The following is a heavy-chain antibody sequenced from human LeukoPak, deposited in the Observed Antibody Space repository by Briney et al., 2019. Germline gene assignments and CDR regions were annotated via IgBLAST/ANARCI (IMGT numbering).Heavy chain of an antibody. CDR1: GGSISSSSYY. Sequence: SETLSLTCTVSGGSISSSSYYWGWIRQPPGKGLEWIGSIYYSGSTYYNPSLKSRVTISVDTSKNQFSLKLSSVTAADTAVYYCARVIRRYFDWLLSGAFDIWGQGTMVTVSS. D-gene: IGHD3-9*01. J-gene: IGHJ3*02. V-gene: IGHV4-39*07. CDR3: ARVIRRYFDWLLSGAFDI. CDR2: IYYSGST.